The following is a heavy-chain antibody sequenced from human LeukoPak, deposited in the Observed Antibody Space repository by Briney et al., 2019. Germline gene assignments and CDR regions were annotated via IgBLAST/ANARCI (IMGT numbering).Heavy chain of an antibody. Sequence: GGSLRLSCAASGFTFSSYAMSWVRQAPGKGLEWVSAISGSGGSTYYADSVKGRFTISRDNSKNSLYLQMNSLRTEDTALYYCAKDRGAYYDVLTGRYYYYYHMDVWGKGTTVTVSS. CDR1: GFTFSSYA. V-gene: IGHV3-23*01. J-gene: IGHJ6*03. CDR3: AKDRGAYYDVLTGRYYYYYHMDV. CDR2: ISGSGGST. D-gene: IGHD3-9*01.